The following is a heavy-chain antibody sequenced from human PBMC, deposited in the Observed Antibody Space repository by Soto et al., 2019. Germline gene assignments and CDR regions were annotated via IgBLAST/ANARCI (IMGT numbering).Heavy chain of an antibody. CDR1: GFTFSSYA. J-gene: IGHJ4*02. CDR2: ISYDGSNK. V-gene: IGHV3-30-3*01. CDR3: AREWSYFDY. D-gene: IGHD3-3*01. Sequence: QVQLVESGGGVVQPGRSLRLSCAASGFTFSSYAMHWVRQAPGKGLEWVAVISYDGSNKYYADSVKGRFTISRDNSKNTLYLQMNSLRAEDTAVYYCAREWSYFDYWGQGTLVTVSS.